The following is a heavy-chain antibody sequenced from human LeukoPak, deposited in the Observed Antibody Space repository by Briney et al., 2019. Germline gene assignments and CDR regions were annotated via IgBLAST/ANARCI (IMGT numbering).Heavy chain of an antibody. CDR3: ARQVKGYSSGWYDAFDI. Sequence: GESLKISCKGSGYSFTSYWIGWVRQMPGKGLEWMGIIYPGDSDTRYSPSFQGQVTISADKSISTAYLQWSSLKASDTAMYYCARQVKGYSSGWYDAFDIWGQGTMVTASS. V-gene: IGHV5-51*01. D-gene: IGHD6-19*01. CDR1: GYSFTSYW. J-gene: IGHJ3*02. CDR2: IYPGDSDT.